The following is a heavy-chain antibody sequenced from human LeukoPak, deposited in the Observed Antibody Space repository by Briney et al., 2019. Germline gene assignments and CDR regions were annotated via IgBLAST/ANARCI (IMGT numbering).Heavy chain of an antibody. CDR3: ARAPESLIILSSTNDY. CDR1: GYTFSSYG. J-gene: IGHJ4*01. V-gene: IGHV1-18*01. CDR2: ISVYNGNV. Sequence: ASVKVSCKASGYTFSSYGITWVRQAPGQGLEWMGWISVYNGNVNYAQNLQGRVTMTTDTSTSTAYMELRSLRSDDTAVYYCARAPESLIILSSTNDYWGHGTLVTVSP. D-gene: IGHD2-2*01.